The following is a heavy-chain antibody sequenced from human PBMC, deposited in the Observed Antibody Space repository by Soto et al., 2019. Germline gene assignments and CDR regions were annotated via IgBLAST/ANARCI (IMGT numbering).Heavy chain of an antibody. CDR1: GGSISSGGYY. CDR3: AREIAMTTVSTCGFYDY. D-gene: IGHD4-17*01. CDR2: IYYSGST. J-gene: IGHJ4*02. V-gene: IGHV4-31*03. Sequence: SETLSLTCTVSGGSISSGGYYWSWIRQHPGKGLEWIGYIYYSGSTYYNPSLKSRVTISVYTSKNQFSLKLSSVTAADTAVYYCAREIAMTTVSTCGFYDYWGQGTLVTVPS.